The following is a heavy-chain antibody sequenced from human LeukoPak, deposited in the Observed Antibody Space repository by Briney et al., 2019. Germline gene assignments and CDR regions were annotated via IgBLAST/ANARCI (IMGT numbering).Heavy chain of an antibody. CDR3: ASEGPYCSSTSCYYWFDP. CDR2: IIPIFGTA. Sequence: SVKVSCKASGCTFSSYAISWVRQAPGQGLEWMGGIIPIFGTANYAQKFQGRVTITADKSTSTAYMELSSLRPEDTAVYYCASEGPYCSSTSCYYWFDPWGQGTLVTVSS. V-gene: IGHV1-69*06. D-gene: IGHD2-2*01. CDR1: GCTFSSYA. J-gene: IGHJ5*02.